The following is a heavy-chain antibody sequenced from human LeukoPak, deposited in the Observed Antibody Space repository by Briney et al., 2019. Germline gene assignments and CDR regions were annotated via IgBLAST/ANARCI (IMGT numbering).Heavy chain of an antibody. V-gene: IGHV3-7*03. D-gene: IGHD3-22*01. Sequence: PGGSLRLSCAASGFTFSSYWMSWVRQAPGKGLEWVANIKQDGSEKYYVDSVKGRFTISRDNSKNTLYLQMNSLRAEDTAVYYCARDGPWGYYDSSGYYEVWGQGTLVTVSS. CDR1: GFTFSSYW. J-gene: IGHJ4*02. CDR3: ARDGPWGYYDSSGYYEV. CDR2: IKQDGSEK.